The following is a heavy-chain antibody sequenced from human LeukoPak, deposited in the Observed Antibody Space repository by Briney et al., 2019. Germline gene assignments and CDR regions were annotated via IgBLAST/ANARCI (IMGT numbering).Heavy chain of an antibody. D-gene: IGHD2-2*01. V-gene: IGHV4-30-4*01. Sequence: PSETLSLTCAVYGGSFSDYYWSWIRQPPGKGLEWIGYIYYSGSTYYNPSLKSRVTISVDTSKNQFSLKLSSVTAADTAVYYCARGGTIVVVPAAILPTAGFDPWGQGTLVTVSS. CDR3: ARGGTIVVVPAAILPTAGFDP. CDR1: GGSFSDYY. CDR2: IYYSGST. J-gene: IGHJ5*02.